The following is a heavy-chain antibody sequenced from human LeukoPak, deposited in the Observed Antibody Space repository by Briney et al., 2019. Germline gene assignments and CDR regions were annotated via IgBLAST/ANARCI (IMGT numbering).Heavy chain of an antibody. CDR2: INHSGST. CDR1: GGSFSGYY. J-gene: IGHJ4*02. CDR3: ARVPNYYDSSGYYQAFDY. V-gene: IGHV4-34*01. D-gene: IGHD3-22*01. Sequence: SETLSLTCAVYGGSFSGYYWSWIRQPPGKGLEWIGEINHSGSTNYNPSLNSRVTISVDTSKNQFSLKLSSVTAADTAVYYCARVPNYYDSSGYYQAFDYWGQGTLVTVSS.